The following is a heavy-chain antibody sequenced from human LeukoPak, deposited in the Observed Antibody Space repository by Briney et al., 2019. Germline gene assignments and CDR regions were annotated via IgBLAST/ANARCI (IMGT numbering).Heavy chain of an antibody. CDR3: ASLPPDCSGGSCHDY. V-gene: IGHV3-21*01. Sequence: KPGGSLRLSCAASGFTFSSYCMNWVRQPPGKGLEWVSSISSSSSYIYYADSVNGRFTISRDNAKNSLYLQMNSLRAEDTAVYYCASLPPDCSGGSCHDYWGQGTLVTVSS. J-gene: IGHJ4*02. D-gene: IGHD2-15*01. CDR1: GFTFSSYC. CDR2: ISSSSSYI.